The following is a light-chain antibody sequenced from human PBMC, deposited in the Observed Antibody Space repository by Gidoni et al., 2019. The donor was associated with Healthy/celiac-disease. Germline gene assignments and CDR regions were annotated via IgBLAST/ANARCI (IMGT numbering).Light chain of an antibody. V-gene: IGKV3-11*01. CDR2: DAS. Sequence: IVFTQSPSTLSLSPGERATLSCRASQGISSYLAWYQQKPGQAPRLLIYDASNRATGIPARFSGSGSGTDFTLTISSLEPEDFAVYYCQQRSNWPLTFGGGTKVEIK. CDR3: QQRSNWPLT. J-gene: IGKJ4*01. CDR1: QGISSY.